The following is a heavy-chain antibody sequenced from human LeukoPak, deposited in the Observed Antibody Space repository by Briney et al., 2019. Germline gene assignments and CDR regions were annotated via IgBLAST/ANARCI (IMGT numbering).Heavy chain of an antibody. V-gene: IGHV4-59*11. D-gene: IGHD4-11*01. J-gene: IGHJ4*02. CDR1: GGSISSHY. CDR3: ARSDYTNFDY. CDR2: IYYSGST. Sequence: SSETLSLTCTVSGGSISSHYWSWIRQPPGKGLEWIGYIYYSGSTNYNPSLKSRVTISVDTSKSQFSLKLSSVTAADTAVYYCARSDYTNFDYWGQGTLVTVSS.